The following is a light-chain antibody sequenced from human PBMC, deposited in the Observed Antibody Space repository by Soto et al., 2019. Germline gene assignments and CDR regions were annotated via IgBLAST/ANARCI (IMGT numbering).Light chain of an antibody. J-gene: IGLJ1*01. Sequence: QSVLTQPPSASGTPGQRVTISCSGSSSNIGSNTVNWYQQLPGTAPKLLIYSNNQRPSGVPDRFSGSKSGTSASLAISGLQSEDEADYDCAARDDNLHAPHVFGTGTKVTV. CDR3: AARDDNLHAPHV. V-gene: IGLV1-44*01. CDR2: SNN. CDR1: SSNIGSNT.